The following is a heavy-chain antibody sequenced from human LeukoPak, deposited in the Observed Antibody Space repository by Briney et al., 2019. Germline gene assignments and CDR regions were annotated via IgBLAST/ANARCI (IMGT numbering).Heavy chain of an antibody. D-gene: IGHD2-15*01. V-gene: IGHV4-59*01. CDR2: IYYSGGT. CDR1: SGSITGYY. J-gene: IGHJ4*02. Sequence: SETLSLTCSVSSGSITGYYWSWIRQPPGEGLEWIGTIYYSGGTNYNPSLKSRVTISVGTSKSQFSLKLNSVTAADTAVYYCARGGGLSYYFDYWGQAILVTVSS. CDR3: ARGGGLSYYFDY.